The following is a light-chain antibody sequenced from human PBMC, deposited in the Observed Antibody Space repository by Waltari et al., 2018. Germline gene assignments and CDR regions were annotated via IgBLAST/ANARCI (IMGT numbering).Light chain of an antibody. V-gene: IGKV1-39*01. CDR3: QQSFSTPYT. J-gene: IGKJ2*01. CDR2: STS. Sequence: DIRMTQSPSSLSASLGDRVTITCRASQSISSYVNWYQQKPGKAPKLLMYSTSSLQSGVPSRFSGSGSGTDFTLTVSSLQPEDFATYYCQQSFSTPYTFGQGTKLESK. CDR1: QSISSY.